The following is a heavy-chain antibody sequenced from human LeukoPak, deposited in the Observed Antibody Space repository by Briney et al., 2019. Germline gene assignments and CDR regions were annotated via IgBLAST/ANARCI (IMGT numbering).Heavy chain of an antibody. Sequence: ASVKVSCKASGCTFTSYAMHWVRQAPGQRLEWMGCSNAGNGNTKYSQEFQGRVTITRDTSASTAYMELSSLRAEDMAVYYCARFNGYYFDYWGQGTLVTVSS. CDR1: GCTFTSYA. CDR3: ARFNGYYFDY. CDR2: SNAGNGNT. V-gene: IGHV1-3*02. D-gene: IGHD2-8*01. J-gene: IGHJ4*02.